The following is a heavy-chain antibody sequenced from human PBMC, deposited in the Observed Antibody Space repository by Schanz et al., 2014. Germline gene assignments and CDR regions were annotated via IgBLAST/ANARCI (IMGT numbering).Heavy chain of an antibody. Sequence: QVQLVQSGAEVKKPGASVKVSCKASGYTLTNFDINWVRQAPGQGLEWMGWMNPNSGTTGYAQKFQGRGTRTWETSTSTAYMELRRLRSDDTAIYYCARDGHSSNWRSYFFYGLDVWGQGTTVTVSS. D-gene: IGHD6-13*01. V-gene: IGHV1-8*01. J-gene: IGHJ6*02. CDR1: GYTLTNFD. CDR3: ARDGHSSNWRSYFFYGLDV. CDR2: MNPNSGTT.